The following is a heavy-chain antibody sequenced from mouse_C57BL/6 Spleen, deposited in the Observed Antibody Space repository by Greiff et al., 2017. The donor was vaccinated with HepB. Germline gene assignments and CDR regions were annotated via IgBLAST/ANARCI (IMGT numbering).Heavy chain of an antibody. J-gene: IGHJ1*03. D-gene: IGHD1-1*01. CDR1: GFTFSSYA. Sequence: VQLKESGEGLVKPGGSLKLSCAASGFTFSSYAMSWVRQTPEKRLEWVAYISSGGDYIYYADTVKGRFTISRDNARNTLYLQMSSLKSEDTAMYYCTRGGYYGSSYYWYFDVWGTGTTVTVSS. CDR3: TRGGYYGSSYYWYFDV. CDR2: ISSGGDYI. V-gene: IGHV5-9-1*02.